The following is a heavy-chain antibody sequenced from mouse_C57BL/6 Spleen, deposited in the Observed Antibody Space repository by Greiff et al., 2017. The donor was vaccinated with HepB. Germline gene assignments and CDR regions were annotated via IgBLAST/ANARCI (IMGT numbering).Heavy chain of an antibody. CDR2: IYPGSGST. V-gene: IGHV1-55*01. CDR3: ARGRPPLDY. CDR1: GYTFTSYW. Sequence: QVQLQQPGAELVKPGASVKMSCKASGYTFTSYWITWVKQRPGQGLEWIGVIYPGSGSTNYNEKFKGKATLTVDTSSSTAYMQLSSLPSEDSAGYYCARGRPPLDYWGQGTTVTVSS. J-gene: IGHJ2*01.